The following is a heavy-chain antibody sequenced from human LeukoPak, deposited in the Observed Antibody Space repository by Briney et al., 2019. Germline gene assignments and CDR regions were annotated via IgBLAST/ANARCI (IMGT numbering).Heavy chain of an antibody. V-gene: IGHV3-30*02. Sequence: GGSLRLSCAASGFTFSSYGMHWVRQAPGKGLEWVAFIRYDGGNKYYADSVKGRFTISRDNSKNTLYLQMNSLRAEDTAVYYCARRSGIAVAGAFDHWGQGTLVTVSS. CDR1: GFTFSSYG. CDR2: IRYDGGNK. J-gene: IGHJ4*02. D-gene: IGHD6-19*01. CDR3: ARRSGIAVAGAFDH.